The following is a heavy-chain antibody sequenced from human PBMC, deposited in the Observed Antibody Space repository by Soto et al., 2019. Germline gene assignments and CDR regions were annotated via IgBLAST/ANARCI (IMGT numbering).Heavy chain of an antibody. Sequence: PGGSLRLSCAASEFTVSAYWMHWVRQAPGKGLVWVSRINSDGSDTRYADYVKGRFTISRDNAKNTLYLQMNSLRAEDTAVYYCARDSMDTATHYYYYGMDVWGQGTTVTVSS. CDR1: EFTVSAYW. CDR2: INSDGSDT. V-gene: IGHV3-74*01. CDR3: ARDSMDTATHYYYYGMDV. D-gene: IGHD5-18*01. J-gene: IGHJ6*02.